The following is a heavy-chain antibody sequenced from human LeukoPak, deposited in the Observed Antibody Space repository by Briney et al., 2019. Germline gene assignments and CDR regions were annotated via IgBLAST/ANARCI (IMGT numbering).Heavy chain of an antibody. CDR3: ARDHFWYSSSWLTRGWFDP. V-gene: IGHV1-2*02. D-gene: IGHD6-13*01. CDR2: INPNSGGT. Sequence: ASVKVSCKASGYTFTGYYMHWVRQAPGQGLEWMGWINPNSGGTNYAQKFQGRVTMTRDTSISTAYMELSRLRSDDTAVYYCARDHFWYSSSWLTRGWFDPWGQGTLVTVSS. CDR1: GYTFTGYY. J-gene: IGHJ5*02.